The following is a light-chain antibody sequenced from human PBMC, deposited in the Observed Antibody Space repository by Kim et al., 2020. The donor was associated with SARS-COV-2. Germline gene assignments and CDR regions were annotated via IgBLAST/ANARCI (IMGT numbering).Light chain of an antibody. CDR3: LLHYGGVQV. CDR1: TGAVTSAYY. J-gene: IGLJ3*02. Sequence: PGGTVTLTCASSTGAVTSAYYPNWFQQKPGQTPRPLIYSTTNRHSWTPARFSAYLLGGRAALTLAAVQPEDEAVYYCLLHYGGVQVFGAGTKVTVL. CDR2: STT. V-gene: IGLV7-43*01.